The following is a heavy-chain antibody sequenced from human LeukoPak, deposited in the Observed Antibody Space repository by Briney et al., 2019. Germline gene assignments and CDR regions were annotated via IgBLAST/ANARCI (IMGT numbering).Heavy chain of an antibody. Sequence: GGSLRLSCAASGFTFSSYWMSWVRQAPGKGLEWVANIKQDGSEKYYVDSVKGRFTISRDNAKNSLYLQMNSLRAEDTAVYYCARGFLFPRAAFDIWGQGTMVTVSS. J-gene: IGHJ3*02. V-gene: IGHV3-7*01. CDR1: GFTFSSYW. D-gene: IGHD2-21*01. CDR2: IKQDGSEK. CDR3: ARGFLFPRAAFDI.